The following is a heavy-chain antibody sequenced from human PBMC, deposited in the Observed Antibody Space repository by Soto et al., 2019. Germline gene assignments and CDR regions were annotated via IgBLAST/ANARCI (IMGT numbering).Heavy chain of an antibody. CDR1: GFTFSSYA. CDR2: ISGSDLST. J-gene: IGHJ4*02. Sequence: GGSLRLSCSASGFTFSSYAMSWVRQAPGKGLEWVSGISGSDLSTNYADSVKGRFTISRDNSKNTLYLQMNSLRAEDTAVYYCAKMTTRRFDYWGQGTLVPVSS. D-gene: IGHD4-17*01. V-gene: IGHV3-23*01. CDR3: AKMTTRRFDY.